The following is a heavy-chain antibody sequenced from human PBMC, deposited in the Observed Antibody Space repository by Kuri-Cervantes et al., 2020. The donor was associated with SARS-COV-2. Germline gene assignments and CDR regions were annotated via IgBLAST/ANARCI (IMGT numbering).Heavy chain of an antibody. V-gene: IGHV4-38-2*02. CDR2: IHHSGNT. CDR3: ARVGYCFGTRCVTYFDP. J-gene: IGHJ5*02. Sequence: GSLRLSCTVSDDSISTNYYWGWIRQPPGKGLEWIGNIHHSGNTHYNSSLMSRVTMSVDTFKNQFSLNLRSLTAADTAIYYCARVGYCFGTRCVTYFDPWGQGTLVTVSS. CDR1: DDSISTNYY. D-gene: IGHD2-2*03.